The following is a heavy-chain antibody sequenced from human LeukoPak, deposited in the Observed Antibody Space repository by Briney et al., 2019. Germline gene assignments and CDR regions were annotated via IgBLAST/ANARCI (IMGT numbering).Heavy chain of an antibody. Sequence: SETLSLTCVVSGGSISGDGYSWSWIRQPPGKGLEWIGCIYHSASTYYNPSLKSRVTISVDTSKNQFSLKLSSVTAADTAVYYCARHDYGGNSAWFDPWGQGTLVTVSS. J-gene: IGHJ5*02. D-gene: IGHD4-23*01. CDR1: GGSISGDGYS. V-gene: IGHV4-30-2*05. CDR3: ARHDYGGNSAWFDP. CDR2: IYHSAST.